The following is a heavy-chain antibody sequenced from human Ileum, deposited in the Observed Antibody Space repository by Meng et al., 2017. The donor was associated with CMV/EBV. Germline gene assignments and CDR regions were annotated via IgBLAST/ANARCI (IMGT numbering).Heavy chain of an antibody. V-gene: IGHV4-30-4*01. CDR1: GDSITTGNSY. CDR2: IYNSGKT. J-gene: IGHJ4*02. Sequence: QVQLQGAGPGLVKPSETLFLICSVSGDSITTGNSYWSWIRQAPGKDMEWIGYIYNSGKTDCNPSLKSRVTISIDTSKNQFSLKLTSVTAADTAVYYCARGRVAQDYWGQGTLVTVSS. CDR3: ARGRVAQDY.